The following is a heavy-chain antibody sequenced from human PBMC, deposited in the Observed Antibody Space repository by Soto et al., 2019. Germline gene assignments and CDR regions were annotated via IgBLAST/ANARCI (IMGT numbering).Heavy chain of an antibody. J-gene: IGHJ4*02. D-gene: IGHD4-17*01. V-gene: IGHV1-69*13. CDR2: IIPIFGTA. CDR1: GGTFSSYA. Sequence: ASVKVSCKASGGTFSSYAISWVRQAPGQGLEWMGGIIPIFGTANYAQKFQGRVTITADESTSTAYMELSSLRSEDTAVYYCALDYGEYVRYFDYWGQGTLVTVSS. CDR3: ALDYGEYVRYFDY.